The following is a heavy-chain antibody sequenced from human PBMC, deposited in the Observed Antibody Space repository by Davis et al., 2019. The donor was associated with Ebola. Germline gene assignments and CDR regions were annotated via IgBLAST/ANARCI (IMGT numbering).Heavy chain of an antibody. D-gene: IGHD2-15*01. CDR3: ARGYCSGGSCYSMDY. V-gene: IGHV1-18*01. CDR2: ISAYNGNT. J-gene: IGHJ4*02. Sequence: AASVKVSCKASGGTFSSYAISWVRQAPGQGLEWMGWISAYNGNTNYAQKLQGRVTMTTDTSTSTAYMELRSLRSDDTAMYYCARGYCSGGSCYSMDYWGQGTLVTVSS. CDR1: GGTFSSYA.